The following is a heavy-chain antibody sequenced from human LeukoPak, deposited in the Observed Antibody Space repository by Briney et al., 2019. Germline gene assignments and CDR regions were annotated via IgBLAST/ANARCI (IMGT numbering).Heavy chain of an antibody. V-gene: IGHV4-59*08. CDR2: IYYSGST. Sequence: SGTLSLTCIVSSGSITNYYWSWIPQPPGKGLEWVANIYYSGSTNYNPTLKSRVTISVDRSKNQFSLKLTSVTAADTAVYYCARLLPRSTAGTTYMDVWGKGTTVTVSS. CDR3: ARLLPRSTAGTTYMDV. CDR1: SGSITNYY. D-gene: IGHD6-13*01. J-gene: IGHJ6*03.